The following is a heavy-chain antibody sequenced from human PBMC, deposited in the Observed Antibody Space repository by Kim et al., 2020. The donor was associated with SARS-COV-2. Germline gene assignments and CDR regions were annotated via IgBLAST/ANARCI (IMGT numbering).Heavy chain of an antibody. CDR2: ISAYNGNT. CDR1: GYTFTSYG. CDR3: AISPYSIGGPIPYFDY. Sequence: ASVKVSCKASGYTFTSYGISWVRQAPGQGLEWMGWISAYNGNTNYAQKLQGRVTMTTDTSTSTAYMELRSLRSDDTAVYYCAISPYSIGGPIPYFDYWGQGTLVTVSS. J-gene: IGHJ4*02. D-gene: IGHD4-4*01. V-gene: IGHV1-18*04.